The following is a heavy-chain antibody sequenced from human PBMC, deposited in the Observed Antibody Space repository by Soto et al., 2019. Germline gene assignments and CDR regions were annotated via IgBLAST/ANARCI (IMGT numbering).Heavy chain of an antibody. D-gene: IGHD3-16*02. V-gene: IGHV4-61*01. J-gene: IGHJ6*02. CDR1: GASVIRGSHY. CDR3: MSVQVKGCYLNKPCSPGIFV. CDR2: IYYGGST. Sequence: SVTLSVTWIGWGASVIRGSHYWCSVWQHTGKGLEWIGYIYYGGSTNYNPSLKGRVTISVDTSKNQFSLQLSSVTAADTAVYEXMSVQVKGCYLNKPCSPGIFVCGQGATVTVS.